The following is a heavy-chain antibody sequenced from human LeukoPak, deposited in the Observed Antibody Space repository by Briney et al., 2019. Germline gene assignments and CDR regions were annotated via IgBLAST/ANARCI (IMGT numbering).Heavy chain of an antibody. V-gene: IGHV3-74*01. CDR2: IASDGSST. J-gene: IGHJ4*02. CDR3: ARGFIVASTY. CDR1: GFTFSSYW. Sequence: QAGGSLRLSCAASGFTFSSYWMNWVRQAPGKGLVWVSRIASDGSSTTYADSVKGRFSISRDNAKNTLYLQMNSLRAEDTAVYYCARGFIVASTYWGQGTLVTVSS. D-gene: IGHD5-12*01.